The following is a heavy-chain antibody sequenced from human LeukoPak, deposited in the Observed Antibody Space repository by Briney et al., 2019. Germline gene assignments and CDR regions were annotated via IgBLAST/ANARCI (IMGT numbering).Heavy chain of an antibody. CDR3: AKAPVTSCRGAYCYPFDS. D-gene: IGHD2-21*01. CDR1: GFTFSNYE. Sequence: GGSLRLSCAASGFTFSNYEMNWVRQAPGKGLEWVSYISISGDTIYYADSVKGRFTISRDNSKNALYLQMNSLRAEDAAVYFCAKAPVTSCRGAYCYPFDSWGQGTLVTVSS. J-gene: IGHJ4*02. V-gene: IGHV3-48*03. CDR2: ISISGDTI.